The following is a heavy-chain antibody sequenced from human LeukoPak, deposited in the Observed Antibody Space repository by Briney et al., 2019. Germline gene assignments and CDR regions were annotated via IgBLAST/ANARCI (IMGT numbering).Heavy chain of an antibody. CDR2: ISGSGGTT. CDR3: ARVAAGTYWFDP. Sequence: GGSLRLSCAASRFTFSSYAMSWVRQAPGKGLEWVSAISGSGGTTYNADSVKGRFTISRDNSKNTLYLQMNSLRAEDTALYYCARVAAGTYWFDPWGQGTLVTVSS. CDR1: RFTFSSYA. V-gene: IGHV3-23*01. D-gene: IGHD6-13*01. J-gene: IGHJ5*02.